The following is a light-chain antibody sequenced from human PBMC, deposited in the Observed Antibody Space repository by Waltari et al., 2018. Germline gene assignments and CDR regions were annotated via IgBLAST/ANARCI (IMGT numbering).Light chain of an antibody. CDR2: AAT. Sequence: DIQMTQSPSSLSASVGDTVTITCRASQDINTYLNWFQQKPGKAPKLLIYAATTLQSGVPSRFSGSGSGTEFTLTITSLQPEDFAAYYCLQHKSYPYTFGQGTKVEIK. CDR3: LQHKSYPYT. J-gene: IGKJ2*01. V-gene: IGKV1-17*01. CDR1: QDINTY.